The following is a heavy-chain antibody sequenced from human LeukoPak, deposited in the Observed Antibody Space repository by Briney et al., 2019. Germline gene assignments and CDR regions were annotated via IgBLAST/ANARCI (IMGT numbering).Heavy chain of an antibody. Sequence: GGSLRLSCAASGFTFSDYYMSWIRQAPGKGLEWVSYISSSSSYTNYADSVKGRFTISRDNAKNSLSLQMNSLRAEDTAVYYCARMAGYCSGGSYCSFAFDIWGQGTMVTVSS. CDR2: ISSSSSYT. D-gene: IGHD2-15*01. V-gene: IGHV3-11*06. J-gene: IGHJ3*02. CDR1: GFTFSDYY. CDR3: ARMAGYCSGGSYCSFAFDI.